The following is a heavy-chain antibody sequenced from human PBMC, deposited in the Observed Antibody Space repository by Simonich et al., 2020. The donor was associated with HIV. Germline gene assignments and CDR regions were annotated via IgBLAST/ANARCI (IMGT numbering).Heavy chain of an antibody. CDR2: IYYSGGT. CDR3: ARGRPPGFSNGWYHFDF. Sequence: QVQLQESGPGLVKPSETLSLRCTVSGGSISSDYWSWIRQPPGKGLEWIGYIYYSGGTNYNPSLKSRVTISVDTSKNQVSLKRSSVTAADTAIYYCARGRPPGFSNGWYHFDFWGQGTLVTVSP. J-gene: IGHJ4*02. D-gene: IGHD6-19*01. CDR1: GGSISSDY. V-gene: IGHV4-59*12.